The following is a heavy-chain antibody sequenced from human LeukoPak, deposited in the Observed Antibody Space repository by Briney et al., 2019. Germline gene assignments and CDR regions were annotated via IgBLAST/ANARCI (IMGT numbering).Heavy chain of an antibody. CDR3: AKDPREYCSSTSCPHWFDP. D-gene: IGHD2-2*01. CDR2: IIASVGTT. Sequence: PGGSLRLSCAASGFTFSSYAMSWVRQAPGKGLEWVSRIIASVGTTYYADYVKGRVTISTDNSKNTLYLQLLSLRAEASAIYYCAKDPREYCSSTSCPHWFDPWGQGTLVTVSS. J-gene: IGHJ5*02. V-gene: IGHV3-23*01. CDR1: GFTFSSYA.